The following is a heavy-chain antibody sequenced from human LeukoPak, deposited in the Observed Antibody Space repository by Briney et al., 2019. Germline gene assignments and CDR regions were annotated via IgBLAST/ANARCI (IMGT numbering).Heavy chain of an antibody. D-gene: IGHD1-26*01. CDR2: IIPIFGTA. Sequence: PVKVSCKPSGYTFTSYVINWVRQAPGQELEWMGGIIPIFGTANYTQKFQGRVTITTDESTSTAYMELSSLRSEDTAVYYCARLGGSYGVDYWGQGTLVTVSS. CDR3: ARLGGSYGVDY. V-gene: IGHV1-69*05. J-gene: IGHJ4*02. CDR1: GYTFTSYV.